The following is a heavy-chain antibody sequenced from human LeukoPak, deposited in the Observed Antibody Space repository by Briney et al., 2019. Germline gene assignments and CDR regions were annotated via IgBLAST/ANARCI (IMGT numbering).Heavy chain of an antibody. V-gene: IGHV4-4*07. CDR3: ARDRLVTADAFDI. CDR1: CGSFSSYY. J-gene: IGHJ3*02. Sequence: SETLSLICTVSCGSFSSYYWRWIRQPAGKGLEWIGRIYTSGSTNYNPSLKSRVTMSVDTSKNQFSLKLSSVTAADTAVYYCARDRLVTADAFDIWGQGTMVTVSS. CDR2: IYTSGST. D-gene: IGHD2-21*02.